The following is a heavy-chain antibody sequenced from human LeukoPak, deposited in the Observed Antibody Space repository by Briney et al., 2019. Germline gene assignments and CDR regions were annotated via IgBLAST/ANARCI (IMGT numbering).Heavy chain of an antibody. CDR2: LASGAPP. Sequence: PGGSLRLSCAASGFTFSSYAMSWVRQAPGKGLEWVSALASGAPPYYADSVKGRFTISRDNAKNSLYLQMNSLRAEDTAVYYCARDEAGKDAFDIWGQGTMVTVSS. CDR3: ARDEAGKDAFDI. D-gene: IGHD6-19*01. CDR1: GFTFSSYA. J-gene: IGHJ3*02. V-gene: IGHV3-23*01.